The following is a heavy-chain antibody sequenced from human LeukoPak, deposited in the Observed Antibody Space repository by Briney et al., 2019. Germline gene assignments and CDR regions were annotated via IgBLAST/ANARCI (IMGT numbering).Heavy chain of an antibody. Sequence: ASVKVSCKASGYTFTSYAMHWVRQAPGQRLEWMGWINAGNGNTKYSQKFQGRVTITRDTSASTAYMELSSLRSEDTAVYYCARGESIFGVVISGFDIWGQGTMVTVSS. D-gene: IGHD3-3*01. CDR3: ARGESIFGVVISGFDI. CDR2: INAGNGNT. V-gene: IGHV1-3*01. J-gene: IGHJ3*02. CDR1: GYTFTSYA.